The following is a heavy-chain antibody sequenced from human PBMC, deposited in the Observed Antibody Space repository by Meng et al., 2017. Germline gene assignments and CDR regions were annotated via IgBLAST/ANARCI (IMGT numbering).Heavy chain of an antibody. CDR2: INHSGST. V-gene: IGHV4-34*01. Sequence: QVRLQQWGVGLLKPSEPLSLTCAVYGGSFSTYYWSWSRQPPGKGLEWIGEINHSGSTNYNPSLKSRVTISVDTSKNQFSLKLSSVTAADTAVYYCARGTRGYSYGNDYWGQGTLVTVSS. CDR1: GGSFSTYY. D-gene: IGHD5-18*01. J-gene: IGHJ4*02. CDR3: ARGTRGYSYGNDY.